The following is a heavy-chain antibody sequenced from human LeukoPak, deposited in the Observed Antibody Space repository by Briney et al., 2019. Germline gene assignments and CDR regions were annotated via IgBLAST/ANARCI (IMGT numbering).Heavy chain of an antibody. CDR3: AKDYFNYGENGPGHC. J-gene: IGHJ4*02. Sequence: GGSLRLSCAASGFTFSSYAMHWVRQAPGRGLEWVSVISGSGGATVYADSVKGRFTISRDNSKNTLYSQLNSLRAEDTAVYYCAKDYFNYGENGPGHCWGQGTLVTVSS. V-gene: IGHV3-23*01. CDR2: ISGSGGAT. CDR1: GFTFSSYA. D-gene: IGHD4-17*01.